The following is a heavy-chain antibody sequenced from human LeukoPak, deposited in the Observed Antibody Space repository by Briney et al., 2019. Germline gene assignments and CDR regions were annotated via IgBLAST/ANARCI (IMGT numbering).Heavy chain of an antibody. D-gene: IGHD3-22*01. CDR2: ISAYNGNT. Sequence: ASVKVSCKASGYTFTSYGISWVRQAPGQGLEWMGWISAYNGNTNYAQKLQGRVTMTTDTSTSTAYMELRSLRSDDTAVYYCARGSYYDSSGYTSYYFDYWGQGTLVTVSS. J-gene: IGHJ4*02. CDR1: GYTFTSYG. CDR3: ARGSYYDSSGYTSYYFDY. V-gene: IGHV1-18*01.